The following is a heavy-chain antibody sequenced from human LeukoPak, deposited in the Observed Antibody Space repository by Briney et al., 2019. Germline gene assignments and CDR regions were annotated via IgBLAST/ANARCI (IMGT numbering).Heavy chain of an antibody. V-gene: IGHV1-18*01. CDR1: GGTFSTYA. Sequence: GASVKVSCKASGGTFSTYAINWVRQAPGQGLEWMGWISAYNGNTNYAQKLQGRVTMTTDTSTSTAYMELRSLRSDDTAVYYCARDGYDSSGYYSIFDYWGQGTLVTVSS. D-gene: IGHD3-22*01. CDR2: ISAYNGNT. CDR3: ARDGYDSSGYYSIFDY. J-gene: IGHJ4*02.